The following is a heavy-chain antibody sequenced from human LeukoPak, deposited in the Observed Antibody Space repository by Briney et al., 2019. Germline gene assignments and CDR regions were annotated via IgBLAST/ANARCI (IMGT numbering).Heavy chain of an antibody. J-gene: IGHJ6*02. CDR3: ARESPPPPWFGEPPYYYYGMDV. CDR1: GFTFSSYW. CDR2: IKQDGSEK. Sequence: GGSLRLSCAASGFTFSSYWMSWVRQAPGKGLEWVANIKQDGSEKYYVDSVKGRFTISRDNAKNSLYLQMNSLRAEDTAVYYCARESPPPPWFGEPPYYYYGMDVWGQGTTVTVSS. D-gene: IGHD3-10*01. V-gene: IGHV3-7*03.